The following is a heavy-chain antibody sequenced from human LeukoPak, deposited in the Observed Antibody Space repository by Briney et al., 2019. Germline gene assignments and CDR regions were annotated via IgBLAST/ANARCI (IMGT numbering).Heavy chain of an antibody. D-gene: IGHD6-19*01. CDR2: ISSSGSTI. V-gene: IGHV3-48*04. CDR3: ARVTAVEYYFDY. Sequence: PGGSLRLSCAASGFTFSSYGMHWVRQAPGKGLEWVSYISSSGSTIYYADSVKGRFTISRDNAKNSLYLQMNSLRAEDTAVYYCARVTAVEYYFDYWGQGTLVTVSS. J-gene: IGHJ4*02. CDR1: GFTFSSYG.